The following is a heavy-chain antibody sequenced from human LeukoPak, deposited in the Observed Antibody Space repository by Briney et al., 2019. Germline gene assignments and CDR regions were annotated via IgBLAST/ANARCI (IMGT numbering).Heavy chain of an antibody. CDR1: GYTFTSYD. J-gene: IGHJ3*02. D-gene: IGHD4-23*01. CDR2: MNPNSGNT. Sequence: EASVKVSCKASGYTFTSYDINWVRQATGQGLEWMGWMNPNSGNTGYAQKFQGRVTMTRNTSISTAYTELSSLRSEDTAVYYCARHDYGGNYDAFDIWGQGTMVTVSS. V-gene: IGHV1-8*01. CDR3: ARHDYGGNYDAFDI.